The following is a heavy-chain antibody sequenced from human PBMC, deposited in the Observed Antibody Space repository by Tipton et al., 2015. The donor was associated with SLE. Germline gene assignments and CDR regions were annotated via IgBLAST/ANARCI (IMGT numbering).Heavy chain of an antibody. J-gene: IGHJ4*02. CDR1: GLIVYSRY. V-gene: IGHV3-53*05. D-gene: IGHD3-3*01. Sequence: LRLSCAASGLIVYSRYMSWVRQAPGKGLEWVSLIHDDDETYYADSVKGRFTISRDTSQNTLYLQMNSLRPEDTAVYYCARDFSQYDSAERGYWGQGTVVTVSS. CDR3: ARDFSQYDSAERGY. CDR2: IHDDDET.